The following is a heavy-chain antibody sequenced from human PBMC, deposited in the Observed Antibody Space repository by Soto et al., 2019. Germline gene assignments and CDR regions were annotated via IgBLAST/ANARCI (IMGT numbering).Heavy chain of an antibody. J-gene: IGHJ4*02. Sequence: EVHLVESGGDSVQPGGSLRLSCAASGFPFSSYWMHWVRHTPGKGLEWVSRISGDGTTIYYADSVTGRFTVSRDNAKNTLSLQMSGLGAEDTAVYYCAREYYGLLTGYYNDHWGQGTLVSVSS. CDR1: GFPFSSYW. CDR2: ISGDGTTI. V-gene: IGHV3-74*01. D-gene: IGHD3-9*01. CDR3: AREYYGLLTGYYNDH.